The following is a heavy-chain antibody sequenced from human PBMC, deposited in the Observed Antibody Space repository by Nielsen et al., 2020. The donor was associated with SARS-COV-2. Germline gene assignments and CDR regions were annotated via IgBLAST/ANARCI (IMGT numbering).Heavy chain of an antibody. CDR1: GFTFSSYA. V-gene: IGHV3-23*01. D-gene: IGHD3-3*01. CDR2: ISGSGGST. CDR3: AGTYYDFWSGYRGYYYYGMDV. J-gene: IGHJ6*02. Sequence: GESLKISCAASGFTFSSYAMSWVRQAPGKGLEWVSAISGSGGSTYYADSVKGRFTISRDNSKNSLYLQMSSLRAEDTAVYYCAGTYYDFWSGYRGYYYYGMDVWGQGTTVTVSS.